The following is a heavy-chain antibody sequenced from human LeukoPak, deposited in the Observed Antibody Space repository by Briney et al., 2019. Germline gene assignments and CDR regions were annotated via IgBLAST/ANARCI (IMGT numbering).Heavy chain of an antibody. Sequence: GGSLRLSCAASGFTFSGYSMNWVRQAPGKGLEWLSYISRSGNSIFYADSVKGRFTISRDNAKNSLYLQMNSLRAEDTAVYYCARPYSAYAFDYWGQGTLVTVSS. CDR2: ISRSGNSI. J-gene: IGHJ4*02. V-gene: IGHV3-48*04. CDR3: ARPYSAYAFDY. CDR1: GFTFSGYS. D-gene: IGHD5-12*01.